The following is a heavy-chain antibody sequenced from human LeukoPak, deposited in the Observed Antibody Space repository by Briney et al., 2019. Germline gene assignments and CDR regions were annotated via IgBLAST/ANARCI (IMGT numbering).Heavy chain of an antibody. CDR3: ARDQVFDY. J-gene: IGHJ4*02. Sequence: GGSLRLSCAASGFTFSSYSMNWVRQAPGKGLEWVSSISGGGTYIYYADSMKGRFTFSRDNAKNTLYLQMNSLRAEDTAVYFCARDQVFDYWGQGTLVTVSS. CDR2: ISGGGTYI. V-gene: IGHV3-21*01. CDR1: GFTFSSYS.